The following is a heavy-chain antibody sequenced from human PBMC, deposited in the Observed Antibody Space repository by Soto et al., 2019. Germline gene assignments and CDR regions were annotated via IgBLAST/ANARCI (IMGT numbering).Heavy chain of an antibody. Sequence: SETLSLTCTVSGGSISNYYWSWIRRPPGKGLEWFAYINDSGDTNYSPSLKSRVTISVDTSKNQFSLKLSSVAAADTAVYYCARHSQRHLNDAFDIWGQGTKVTVSS. J-gene: IGHJ3*02. CDR1: GGSISNYY. CDR3: ARHSQRHLNDAFDI. D-gene: IGHD6-25*01. V-gene: IGHV4-59*08. CDR2: INDSGDT.